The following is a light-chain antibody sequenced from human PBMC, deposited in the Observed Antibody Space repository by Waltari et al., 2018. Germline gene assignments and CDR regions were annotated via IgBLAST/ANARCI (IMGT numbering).Light chain of an antibody. V-gene: IGKV1-39*01. CDR1: QSISSY. J-gene: IGKJ3*01. Sequence: DIQMTQSPSSLSASVGDRVTITCRASQSISSYLNWYQQKPGKAPNLLIYAASSLQSGVPSRFSGSGSGTDFTLTISSLQPEDFATYYCQQSYNTPFTFGPGTKVDFE. CDR2: AAS. CDR3: QQSYNTPFT.